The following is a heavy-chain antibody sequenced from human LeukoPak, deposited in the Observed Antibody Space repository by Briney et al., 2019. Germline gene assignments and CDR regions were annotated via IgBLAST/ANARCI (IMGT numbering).Heavy chain of an antibody. CDR3: ARDIVSGSGSLDY. V-gene: IGHV3-74*01. CDR2: VKSDGSNP. J-gene: IGHJ4*02. D-gene: IGHD3-10*01. Sequence: GGSLRLSCAASRFIVSNYWIHWVRHAPGKGLVWVSRVKSDGSNPSSADSVKGRFTISRDNAENMLYLQMNTLGAEDTAVYYCARDIVSGSGSLDYWGQGTLVTVSS. CDR1: RFIVSNYW.